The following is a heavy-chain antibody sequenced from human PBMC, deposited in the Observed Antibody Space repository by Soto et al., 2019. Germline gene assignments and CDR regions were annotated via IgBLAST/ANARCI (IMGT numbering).Heavy chain of an antibody. Sequence: GGSLRLSCAASGFTFNSFAMSWVRQAPGKGLEWVSVISGSGRTTNYADSVKGRFAISRDNFKNTRYLHMNSLRAEDTAVYYCAKDNLGESIFGVAADYWGQGTLVTLSS. D-gene: IGHD3-3*01. J-gene: IGHJ4*02. CDR2: ISGSGRTT. CDR3: AKDNLGESIFGVAADY. CDR1: GFTFNSFA. V-gene: IGHV3-23*01.